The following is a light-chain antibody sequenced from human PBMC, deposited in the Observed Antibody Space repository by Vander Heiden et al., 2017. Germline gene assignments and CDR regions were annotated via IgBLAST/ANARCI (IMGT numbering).Light chain of an antibody. V-gene: IGKV4-1*01. CDR2: WAS. J-gene: IGKJ3*01. CDR3: QQYYDSPFS. CDR1: QSVLYSSNNRNY. Sequence: DIVMTQSPDSLAVSLGETATINCKSSQSVLYSSNNRNYLAWYQQKPGQPPKLHIYWASTREAGVPDRFSGSGSGTDFTLTINSLQAEDVAAYYCQQYYDSPFSFGPGTKVDIK.